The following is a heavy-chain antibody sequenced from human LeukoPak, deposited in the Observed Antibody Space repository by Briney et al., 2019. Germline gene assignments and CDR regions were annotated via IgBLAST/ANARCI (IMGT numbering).Heavy chain of an antibody. V-gene: IGHV3-74*01. CDR3: ARPTKEGSSWYWWFDL. D-gene: IGHD6-13*01. CDR1: GVTFSSYW. Sequence: GGSLRLSCAASGVTFSSYWMHWVRQAPGKGLGWVSRINNDGSSTIYADSVKGRFTISRDNAKNTLYLQMNSLRAEDTAVYYCARPTKEGSSWYWWFDLWGQGTLVTVSS. CDR2: INNDGSST. J-gene: IGHJ5*02.